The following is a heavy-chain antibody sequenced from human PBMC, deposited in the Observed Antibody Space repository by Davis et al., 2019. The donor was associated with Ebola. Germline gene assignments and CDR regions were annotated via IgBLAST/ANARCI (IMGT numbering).Heavy chain of an antibody. D-gene: IGHD6-19*01. J-gene: IGHJ4*02. CDR3: AKMEWLVFYFDY. V-gene: IGHV3-30*18. CDR1: GFTFSSYG. CDR2: ISYDGSNK. Sequence: SCAASGFTFSSYGMHWVRQAPGKGLEWVAVISYDGSNKYYADSVKGRFTISRDNSKNTLYLQMNSLRAEDTAVYYCAKMEWLVFYFDYWGQGTLVTVSS.